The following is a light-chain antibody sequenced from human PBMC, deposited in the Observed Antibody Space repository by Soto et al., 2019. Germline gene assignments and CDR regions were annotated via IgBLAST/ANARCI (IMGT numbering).Light chain of an antibody. CDR2: DVS. J-gene: IGLJ1*01. CDR3: ISYTGSSAPFV. CDR1: SSDVGAYNY. V-gene: IGLV2-14*01. Sequence: QSVLTQPASVSGSPGQSITISCAGTSSDVGAYNYVSWYQQHPGKAPKLMIYDVSNRPSGVSNRVSGSKSGNTASLTISGLQAEDEADYYCISYTGSSAPFVFGTGTKVTVL.